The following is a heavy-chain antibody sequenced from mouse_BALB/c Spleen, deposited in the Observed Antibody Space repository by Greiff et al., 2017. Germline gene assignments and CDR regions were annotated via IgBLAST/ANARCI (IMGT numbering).Heavy chain of an antibody. CDR3: TRTYYGNYAMDY. Sequence: QVQLQQSGAELVRPGTSVKVSCKASGYAFTNYLIAWVKQRPGQGLEWIGVINPGSGGTNYNEKFKGKATLTADKSSSTAYMQLSSLTSDDSAVDFCTRTYYGNYAMDYWGQGTSVTVSA. CDR2: INPGSGGT. D-gene: IGHD2-1*01. V-gene: IGHV1-54*01. J-gene: IGHJ4*01. CDR1: GYAFTNYL.